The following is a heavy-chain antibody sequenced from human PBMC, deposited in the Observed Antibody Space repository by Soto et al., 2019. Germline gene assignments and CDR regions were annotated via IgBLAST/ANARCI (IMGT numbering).Heavy chain of an antibody. CDR1: GDSISSISFY. V-gene: IGHV4-39*01. J-gene: IGHJ4*02. CDR3: ARRRILLPTNFHX. D-gene: IGHD2-15*01. CDR2: IFHTGAT. Sequence: SETLSLTCTVSGDSISSISFYWGWIRQPPGEGLELIGNIFHTGATYQNPTLKSRLSMYVDTSKKQFSLNLSSVTATDTAVYYCARRRILLPTNFHXWGQATLVTVSX.